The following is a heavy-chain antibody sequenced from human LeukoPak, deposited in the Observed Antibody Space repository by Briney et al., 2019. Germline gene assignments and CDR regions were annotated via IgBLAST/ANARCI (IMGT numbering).Heavy chain of an antibody. CDR3: ARDHRSGWPYYFDY. V-gene: IGHV3-23*01. CDR1: GFTFSSYA. Sequence: GGSLRLSRAASGFTFSSYAMSWVRQAPGKGLEWVSAISGSGGSTYYADSVKGRFTISRDNSKNTLYLQMNSLRAEDTAVYYCARDHRSGWPYYFDYWGQGTLVTVSS. J-gene: IGHJ4*02. D-gene: IGHD6-19*01. CDR2: ISGSGGST.